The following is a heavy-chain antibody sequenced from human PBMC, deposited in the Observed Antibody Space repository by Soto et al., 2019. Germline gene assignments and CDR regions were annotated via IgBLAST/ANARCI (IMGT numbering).Heavy chain of an antibody. V-gene: IGHV1-8*01. Sequence: ASVKVSCKASGYTFTSYDINWVRQATGQGLEWMGWMNPNSGNTGYAQKFKGRVTMTRNTSISTAYMELSSLRSEDTAVYYCARGLTREYCSSTSCYVAYYYMVVWGKGTTVTVSS. CDR1: GYTFTSYD. D-gene: IGHD2-2*01. J-gene: IGHJ6*03. CDR3: ARGLTREYCSSTSCYVAYYYMVV. CDR2: MNPNSGNT.